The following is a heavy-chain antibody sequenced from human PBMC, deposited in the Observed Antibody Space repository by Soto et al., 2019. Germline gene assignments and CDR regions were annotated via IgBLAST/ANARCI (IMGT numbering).Heavy chain of an antibody. CDR1: RVAFSKFI. Sequence: QAQLEQSGGEVKKPGSSVKVSCKASRVAFSKFIVTWVRQAPGLGLEWVGGIIPIFGTANYAQKFQGRVTITADESTSTSYLEVNNLRSEDTAVYYCAKGDSSWVSWFDPWGQGTLVTVSS. CDR3: AKGDSSWVSWFDP. J-gene: IGHJ5*02. D-gene: IGHD6-19*01. CDR2: IIPIFGTA. V-gene: IGHV1-69*01.